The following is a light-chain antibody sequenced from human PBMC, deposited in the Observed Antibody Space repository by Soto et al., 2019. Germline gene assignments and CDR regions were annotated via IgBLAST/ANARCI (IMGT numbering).Light chain of an antibody. J-gene: IGKJ1*01. CDR3: QQSYSTPWT. Sequence: DIQMTQSPSSVSASVGDRITITCRASQGISRWLAWYQQKPGRAPKLLIYAASNLQTGVPSRFSGSGSGTDFTLTISSLQPEDFATYYCQQSYSTPWTFGQGTKVDIK. CDR1: QGISRW. V-gene: IGKV1-12*01. CDR2: AAS.